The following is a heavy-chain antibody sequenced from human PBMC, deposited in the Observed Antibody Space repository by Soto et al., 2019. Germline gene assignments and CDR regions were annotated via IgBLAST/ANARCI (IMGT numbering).Heavy chain of an antibody. D-gene: IGHD1-1*01. CDR1: GYTFTSYD. J-gene: IGHJ4*02. Sequence: ASVKVSCKASGYTFTSYDIYWVRQATGQGLEWMGWMNPNTGNSGYAQKFQGRVTMTSDTSISTAHMELSSLRSEDTAVYYCARRAETDGWNGFGADKYYFDFWGQGTLVTVSS. CDR3: ARRAETDGWNGFGADKYYFDF. CDR2: MNPNTGNS. V-gene: IGHV1-8*01.